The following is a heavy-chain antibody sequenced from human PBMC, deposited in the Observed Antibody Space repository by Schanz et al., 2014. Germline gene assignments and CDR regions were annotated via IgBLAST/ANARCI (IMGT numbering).Heavy chain of an antibody. J-gene: IGHJ4*02. V-gene: IGHV4-59*08. Sequence: QVQLQESGPGLVKPSETLSLTCTVSGASISFYDWNWIRQSPGKGLEWIGYIYHSGSPIYNPSLQGRVPISIDTSKTHFPLKWGSVTAADTAMYFCARQGDVYRLDYWGQGTLVTVSS. CDR1: GASISFYD. D-gene: IGHD1-26*01. CDR3: ARQGDVYRLDY. CDR2: IYHSGSP.